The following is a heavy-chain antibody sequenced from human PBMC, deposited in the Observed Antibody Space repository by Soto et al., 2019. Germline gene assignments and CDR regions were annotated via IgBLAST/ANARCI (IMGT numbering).Heavy chain of an antibody. J-gene: IGHJ6*02. D-gene: IGHD6-6*01. CDR1: GFTFSSYG. Sequence: QVQLVESGGGVVQPGRSLRLSCAASGFTFSSYGMHWVRQAPGKGLEWVAVIWYDGSNKYYADSVKGRFTISRDNSKNTLYLQMNSLRAEDTAVYYCARDDIRRQLGHYYGMDVWCQGTTVTVSS. CDR3: ARDDIRRQLGHYYGMDV. CDR2: IWYDGSNK. V-gene: IGHV3-33*01.